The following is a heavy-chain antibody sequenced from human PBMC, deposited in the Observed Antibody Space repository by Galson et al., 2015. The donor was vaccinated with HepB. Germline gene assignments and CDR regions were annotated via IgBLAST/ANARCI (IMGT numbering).Heavy chain of an antibody. J-gene: IGHJ5*02. CDR3: AYEVVVAPNNWSDP. D-gene: IGHD2-15*01. V-gene: IGHV1-2*02. Sequence: SVKVSCKASGYTFTGYYMHWVRQAPGQGLEWMGWINPNSGGTNYAQKFQGRVTMTRDTSISTAYMELSRLRSDDTAVYYCAYEVVVAPNNWSDPWGQGTLVTVSS. CDR2: INPNSGGT. CDR1: GYTFTGYY.